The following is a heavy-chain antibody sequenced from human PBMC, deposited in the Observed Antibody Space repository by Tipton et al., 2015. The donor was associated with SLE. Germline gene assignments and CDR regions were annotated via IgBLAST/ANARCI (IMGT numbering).Heavy chain of an antibody. CDR3: ARPRGSSWALFDY. J-gene: IGHJ4*02. D-gene: IGHD6-13*01. CDR2: INHSGST. V-gene: IGHV4-39*07. CDR1: GGSISSSSYY. Sequence: TLSLTCTVSGGSISSSSYYWSWIRQPPGKGLEWIGEINHSGSTNYNPSLKSRVTISVDTSKNQFSLKLSSVTAADTAVYYCARPRGSSWALFDYWGQGTLVTVSS.